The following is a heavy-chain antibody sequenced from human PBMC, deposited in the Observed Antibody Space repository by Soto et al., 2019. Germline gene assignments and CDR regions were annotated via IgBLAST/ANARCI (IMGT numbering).Heavy chain of an antibody. CDR1: GYTFTSYY. CDR3: ARLFTSIADRPYAFDI. V-gene: IGHV1-46*01. J-gene: IGHJ3*02. CDR2: INPSGGST. Sequence: ASVKVSCKASGYTFTSYYMHWVRQAPGQGLEWMGIINPSGGSTSYAQKSQGRVTMTRDTSTSTVYMELSSLRSEDTAVYYCARLFTSIADRPYAFDIWGQGTMVTVSS. D-gene: IGHD6-6*01.